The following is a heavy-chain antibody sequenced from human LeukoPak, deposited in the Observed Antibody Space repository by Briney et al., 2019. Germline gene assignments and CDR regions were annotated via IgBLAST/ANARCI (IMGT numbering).Heavy chain of an antibody. CDR1: GYTFTSYG. D-gene: IGHD4-17*01. J-gene: IGHJ1*01. CDR2: ISAYNGNT. Sequence: GASVKVSCKASGYTFTSYGISWVRQAPGQGLEWMGWISAYNGNTNYAQKLQGRVTMTRDTSTSTVYMELSSLRSEDTAVYYCASEAVTTYSFEHWGQGTLVTVSS. CDR3: ASEAVTTYSFEH. V-gene: IGHV1-18*01.